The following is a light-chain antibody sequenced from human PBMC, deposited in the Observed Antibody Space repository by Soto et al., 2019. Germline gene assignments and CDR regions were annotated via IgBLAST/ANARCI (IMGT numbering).Light chain of an antibody. CDR3: QQYYSTPIT. CDR1: QSVLYSSNNKNY. CDR2: WAS. Sequence: IVMTESPDSLAVCLCERPAINCKSSQSVLYSSNNKNYLAWYQQKPGQPPKLLIYWASTRESGVPDRFSGSGSGTDFTLTISSLQAEDVAVYYCQQYYSTPITFGQGTRLENK. J-gene: IGKJ5*01. V-gene: IGKV4-1*01.